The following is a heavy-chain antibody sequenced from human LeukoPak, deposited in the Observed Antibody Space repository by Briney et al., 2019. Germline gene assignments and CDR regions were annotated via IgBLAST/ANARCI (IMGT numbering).Heavy chain of an antibody. V-gene: IGHV1-2*02. Sequence: GASVKVSCKASGYTFTGYYMHWARQAPGQGLEWMGWINPNSGGTNYAQKFQGRVTMTRDTSISTAYMELSRLRSDDTAVYYCARGRPRIAAAGTDYWGQGTLVTVSS. CDR1: GYTFTGYY. CDR3: ARGRPRIAAAGTDY. J-gene: IGHJ4*02. D-gene: IGHD6-13*01. CDR2: INPNSGGT.